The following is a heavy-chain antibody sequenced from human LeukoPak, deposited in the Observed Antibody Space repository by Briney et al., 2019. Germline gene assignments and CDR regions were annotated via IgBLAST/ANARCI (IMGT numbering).Heavy chain of an antibody. Sequence: GGSLRLSCAASGFTFGSYWMTWMRQTPGKGLEWVADIKTDGSETYYLDSVKSRFTVSRDNAKNSLFLQMNSLRAEDSAVYYCARQLRRYYYDTSGYNDWGQGTLVTVSS. J-gene: IGHJ4*02. CDR1: GFTFGSYW. CDR3: ARQLRRYYYDTSGYND. D-gene: IGHD3-22*01. CDR2: IKTDGSET. V-gene: IGHV3-7*01.